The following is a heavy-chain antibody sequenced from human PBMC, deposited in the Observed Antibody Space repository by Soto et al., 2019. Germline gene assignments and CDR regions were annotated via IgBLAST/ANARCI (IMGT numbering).Heavy chain of an antibody. V-gene: IGHV3-23*01. Sequence: GGSLRLSCAASGFTFSSNAMSWVRQTPGKGLEWVSVITNTGGDTLYADSVKGRFTISRDNSKNQFSLHLSSVTAEDTAVYFCARVRYSDNWHGLIDFWGLGTLVTVSS. CDR2: ITNTGGDT. CDR3: ARVRYSDNWHGLIDF. D-gene: IGHD4-4*01. CDR1: GFTFSSNA. J-gene: IGHJ4*02.